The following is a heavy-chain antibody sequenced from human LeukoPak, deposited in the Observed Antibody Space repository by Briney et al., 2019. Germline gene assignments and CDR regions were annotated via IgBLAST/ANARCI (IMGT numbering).Heavy chain of an antibody. CDR1: GGSFSGYY. CDR3: ARQDLAAAGGADY. D-gene: IGHD6-13*01. J-gene: IGHJ4*02. CDR2: INHSGST. V-gene: IGHV4-34*01. Sequence: SETLSLTCAVYGGSFSGYYWSWIRQPPGKGLEWIGEINHSGSTNYNPSLKSRVTISVDTSKKQFSLKLSSVTAADTAVYYCARQDLAAAGGADYWGQGTLVTVSS.